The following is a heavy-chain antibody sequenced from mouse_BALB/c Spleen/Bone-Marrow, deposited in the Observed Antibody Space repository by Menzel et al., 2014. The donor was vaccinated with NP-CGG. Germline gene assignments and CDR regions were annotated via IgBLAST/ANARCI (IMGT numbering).Heavy chain of an antibody. CDR1: GFTFSSYG. Sequence: EVMLVESGGGLVQPRGSLKLSCAASGFTFSSYGMSWVRQTPDKRLELVASINSNGGSTYYPDSVKGRFTISRDNAKNTLSPQMSSLKSEDTAMYYCARGNYGNYVDYFDYWGQGTTLTVSS. CDR3: ARGNYGNYVDYFDY. V-gene: IGHV5-6-3*01. J-gene: IGHJ2*01. CDR2: INSNGGST. D-gene: IGHD2-1*01.